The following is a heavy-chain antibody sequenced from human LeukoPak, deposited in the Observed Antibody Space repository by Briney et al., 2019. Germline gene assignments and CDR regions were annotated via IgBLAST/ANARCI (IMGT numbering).Heavy chain of an antibody. J-gene: IGHJ4*02. Sequence: SSETLSLTCTVSGGSIISSTYYWGWIRQPPGKGLEWIGSIYYTGTTYYNPSLKSRVTISVDRSKNQFSLQLTSVTAADTAVYYCARQYSDYYDSSGNHFPYFDDWGQGTLVTVSS. D-gene: IGHD3-22*01. CDR1: GGSIISSTYY. V-gene: IGHV4-39*01. CDR3: ARQYSDYYDSSGNHFPYFDD. CDR2: IYYTGTT.